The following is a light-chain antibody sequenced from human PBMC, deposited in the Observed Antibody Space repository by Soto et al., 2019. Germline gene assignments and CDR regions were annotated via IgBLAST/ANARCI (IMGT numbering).Light chain of an antibody. CDR3: QQYGRSPFT. CDR1: QSVSSNN. Sequence: EIVLTQSPGTLSLSPGERATLSCRASQSVSSNNLAWYQQRPGQAPRVVIYGASTRATGIPERFSGSGSGTDVTLTISRLEPEDFAVYYCQQYGRSPFTVGPGTKVDIK. CDR2: GAS. V-gene: IGKV3-20*01. J-gene: IGKJ3*01.